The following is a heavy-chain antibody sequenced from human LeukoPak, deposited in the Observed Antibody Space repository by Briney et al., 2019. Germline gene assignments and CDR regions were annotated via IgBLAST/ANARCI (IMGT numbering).Heavy chain of an antibody. D-gene: IGHD4-17*01. CDR3: AKDGDYVVNYYYYMDV. V-gene: IGHV3-30*02. J-gene: IGHJ6*03. CDR1: GFTFSTYG. CDR2: IPYDGSNR. Sequence: GGSLRLSCAAPGFTFSTYGMNWVRQAPGKGLEWVAFIPYDGSNRHYVDSVKGRFTISRDNSKNTLDLQMNSLRAEDTAVYYCAKDGDYVVNYYYYMDVWGKGTTVTVSS.